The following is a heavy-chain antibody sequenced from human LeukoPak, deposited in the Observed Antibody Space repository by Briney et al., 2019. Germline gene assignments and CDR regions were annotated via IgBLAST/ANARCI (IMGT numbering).Heavy chain of an antibody. J-gene: IGHJ4*02. CDR2: IYSGGST. Sequence: GGSLRLSCAASGFTVSSNYMSWVRQAPGKGLEWVSVIYSGGSTYYADSVKGRFTISRDNSKDTLYLQMNSLRAEDTAVYYCAREGITMVRGVNKVGYWGQGTLVTVSS. V-gene: IGHV3-53*01. D-gene: IGHD3-10*01. CDR1: GFTVSSNY. CDR3: AREGITMVRGVNKVGY.